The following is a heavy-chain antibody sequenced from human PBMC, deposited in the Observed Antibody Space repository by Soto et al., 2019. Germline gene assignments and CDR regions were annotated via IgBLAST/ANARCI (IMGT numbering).Heavy chain of an antibody. V-gene: IGHV1-69*01. Sequence: QVQLVQSGAEVKKPGSSVKVSCKAAGGTFRNYPFSRVRQAPGQGLEWMGGIIPVVGIPNYAQKFQGRVTITADESTTTVYMELSSLRSEDTAVYYCARVLEFRDGYISHFDFWGQGTQVTVSS. D-gene: IGHD5-12*01. CDR2: IIPVVGIP. CDR3: ARVLEFRDGYISHFDF. J-gene: IGHJ4*02. CDR1: GGTFRNYP.